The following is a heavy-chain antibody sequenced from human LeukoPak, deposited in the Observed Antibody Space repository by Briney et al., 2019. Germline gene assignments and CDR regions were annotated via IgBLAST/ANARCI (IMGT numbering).Heavy chain of an antibody. V-gene: IGHV4-59*04. D-gene: IGHD3-10*01. Sequence: SETLSLTCTVSGGSISSYYWSWIRQPPGKGLEWIGSIYHSGGTYYNPSLRSRVTISVDTSKNQFSLSLTSVTAADTAMYYCATSTLKSIAMVRGIIGVFNIWGQGAMVTVSS. CDR3: ATSTLKSIAMVRGIIGVFNI. CDR2: IYHSGGT. J-gene: IGHJ3*02. CDR1: GGSISSYY.